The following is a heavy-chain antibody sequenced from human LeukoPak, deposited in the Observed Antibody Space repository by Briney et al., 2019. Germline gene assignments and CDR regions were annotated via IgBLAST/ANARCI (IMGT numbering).Heavy chain of an antibody. J-gene: IGHJ4*02. Sequence: GGSLRLSCAASGFSFTSYAMSWARRAPGKGLEWVSAISGSGGSTYYADSVKGRFTISRDNSKNTLYLQMNSLRAEDTAVYYCAKRYCSGGSCYPLDYWGQGTLVTVSS. CDR1: GFSFTSYA. V-gene: IGHV3-23*01. CDR3: AKRYCSGGSCYPLDY. CDR2: ISGSGGST. D-gene: IGHD2-15*01.